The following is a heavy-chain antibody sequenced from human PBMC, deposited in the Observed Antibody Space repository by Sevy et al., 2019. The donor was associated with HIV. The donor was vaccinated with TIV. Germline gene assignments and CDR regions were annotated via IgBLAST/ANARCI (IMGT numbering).Heavy chain of an antibody. Sequence: TETLSLTCGVYGGSFSGYYWSWIRQPPGKGLEWIGEINHSGSTNYNPSLKSRVTISGDTSKNQFSLKLSSVTAADTAVYYCARHCSSNSCSHAFDIWGQGTMVTVSS. V-gene: IGHV4-34*01. CDR2: INHSGST. CDR1: GGSFSGYY. D-gene: IGHD2-2*01. J-gene: IGHJ3*02. CDR3: ARHCSSNSCSHAFDI.